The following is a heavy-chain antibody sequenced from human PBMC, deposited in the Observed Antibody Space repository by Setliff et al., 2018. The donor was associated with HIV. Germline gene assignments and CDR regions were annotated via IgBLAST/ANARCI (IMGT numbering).Heavy chain of an antibody. CDR2: ISSSSGATT. Sequence: PGGSLRLSCAASGFDFSIYAMNWVRQAPGKGLEWVSVISSSSGATTFYADSVKGRFTISRDNSQSMLYLQMNGLRPDDTGIYYCAKATIVTTATLDSWGQGTLVTVSS. J-gene: IGHJ4*02. D-gene: IGHD4-4*01. V-gene: IGHV3-23*01. CDR1: GFDFSIYA. CDR3: AKATIVTTATLDS.